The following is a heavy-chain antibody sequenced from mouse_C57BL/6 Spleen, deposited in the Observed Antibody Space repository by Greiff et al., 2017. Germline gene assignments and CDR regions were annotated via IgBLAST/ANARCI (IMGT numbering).Heavy chain of an antibody. V-gene: IGHV5-12*01. J-gene: IGHJ3*01. Sequence: EVQLQESGGGLVQPGGSLKLSCAASGFTFSDSYMYWVRQTPEQRLEWVAYISNGGGSTYYPDTVKGRFTISRDNAKNTLYLQMSRLKSEDTAMYYCARRGSGYGFAYWGQGTLVTVSA. D-gene: IGHD3-2*02. CDR1: GFTFSDSY. CDR2: ISNGGGST. CDR3: ARRGSGYGFAY.